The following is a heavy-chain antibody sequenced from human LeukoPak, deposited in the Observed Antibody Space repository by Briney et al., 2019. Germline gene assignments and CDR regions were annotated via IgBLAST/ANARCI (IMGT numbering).Heavy chain of an antibody. CDR2: INPNSGGT. Sequence: GASVKVSCKASGYTFTGYYMHWVRQAPGQGREWMGWINPNSGGTNYAQKFQGRVTMTRDTSISTAYMELSRLRSDDTAVYYCAREKYSSGWYSYWGQGTLVTVSS. J-gene: IGHJ4*02. V-gene: IGHV1-2*02. CDR1: GYTFTGYY. CDR3: AREKYSSGWYSY. D-gene: IGHD6-19*01.